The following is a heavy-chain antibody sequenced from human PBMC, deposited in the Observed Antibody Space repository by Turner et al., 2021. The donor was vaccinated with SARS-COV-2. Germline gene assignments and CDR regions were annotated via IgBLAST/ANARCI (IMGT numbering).Heavy chain of an antibody. V-gene: IGHV3-23*01. CDR1: GSTFSSYA. J-gene: IGHJ4*02. CDR2: ISGSGGST. Sequence: EVQLLESGGGLVQPGGSLRLPCSAPGSTFSSYAMSWVRQAPGKGLECVSAISGSGGSTYYADSVKGRFTISRDNSKNTLYLQMNSLRAEDTAVYYCAKADRIMIVVVITLFDYWGQGTLVTVSS. CDR3: AKADRIMIVVVITLFDY. D-gene: IGHD3-22*01.